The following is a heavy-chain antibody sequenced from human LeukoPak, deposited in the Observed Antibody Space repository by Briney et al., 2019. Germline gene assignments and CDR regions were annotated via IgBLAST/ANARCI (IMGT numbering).Heavy chain of an antibody. CDR1: GGSFSGYY. Sequence: SETLSLTRAVYGGSFSGYYWSWIRQPPGKGLEWIGEINHSGSTNYNPSLKSRATISVDTSKNQFSLKLSSVTAADTAVYYCARVPGRWLQKNAFDIWGQGTMVTVSS. CDR2: INHSGST. J-gene: IGHJ3*02. CDR3: ARVPGRWLQKNAFDI. V-gene: IGHV4-34*01. D-gene: IGHD5-24*01.